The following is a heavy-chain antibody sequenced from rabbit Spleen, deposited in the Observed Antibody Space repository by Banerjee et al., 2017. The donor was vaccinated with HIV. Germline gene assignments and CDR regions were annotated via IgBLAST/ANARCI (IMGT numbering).Heavy chain of an antibody. CDR1: GFTLSNYW. Sequence: QEQLVESGGGLVKPEGSLTLTCKASGFTLSNYWVCWVRQAPGKGLEWIGCISTGSGGGTDYASWAKGRFTISKTSSTTVTLQMTSLTVADTATYFCARDTGSSFSSYGMDLWGPGTLVTVS. V-gene: IGHV1S45*01. CDR3: ARDTGSSFSSYGMDL. D-gene: IGHD8-1*01. J-gene: IGHJ6*01. CDR2: ISTGSGGGT.